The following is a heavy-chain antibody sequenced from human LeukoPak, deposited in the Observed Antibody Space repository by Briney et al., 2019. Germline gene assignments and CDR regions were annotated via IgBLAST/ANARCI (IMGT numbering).Heavy chain of an antibody. V-gene: IGHV4-34*01. J-gene: IGHJ5*02. CDR3: ASGNWFDH. CDR1: GGSFSGYY. CDR2: INHSGST. Sequence: SETLSLTCAVYGGSFSGYYWSWIRQPPGKGLEWIGEINHSGSTNYYPSITSRVTISVDTSKKPFSLKLNSVAAADTAVYYCASGNWFDHWGQGTLVTVSS.